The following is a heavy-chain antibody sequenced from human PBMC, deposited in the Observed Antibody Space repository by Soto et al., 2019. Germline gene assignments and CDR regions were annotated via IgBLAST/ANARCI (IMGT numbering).Heavy chain of an antibody. CDR1: GFTFSDYA. Sequence: VQLVESGGGVVQPGRSLRLSCAASGFTFSDYAMHWVRQAPGKGLGWVAVVSHDGRNTHYADSVKGRFTISRDSSKNTVALEMPSLRAEDTAVYYCAKGGRQWLVTSDFNCWGQGALVTVSS. D-gene: IGHD6-19*01. CDR2: VSHDGRNT. J-gene: IGHJ4*02. V-gene: IGHV3-30*18. CDR3: AKGGRQWLVTSDFNC.